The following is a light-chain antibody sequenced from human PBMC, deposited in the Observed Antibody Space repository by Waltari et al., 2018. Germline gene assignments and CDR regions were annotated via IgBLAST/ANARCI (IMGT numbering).Light chain of an antibody. CDR2: DVA. CDR1: SSDVEGFNF. CDR3: SSYTSVNTR. V-gene: IGLV2-14*03. Sequence: QSALTQPASMSGSPGQSITISCTGTSSDVEGFNFVSWYQQYPGKAPKLIIYDVANRPSGVSHRFSGSRSDNTASLTISGLQAEDDADYYCSSYTSVNTRFGGGTKLTVL. J-gene: IGLJ2*01.